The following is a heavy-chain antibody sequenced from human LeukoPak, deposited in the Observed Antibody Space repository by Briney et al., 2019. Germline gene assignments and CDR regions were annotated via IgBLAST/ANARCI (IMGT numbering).Heavy chain of an antibody. CDR1: GFTFSSYS. J-gene: IGHJ4*02. Sequence: PGGSLRLSCAASGFTFSSYSMNWVRQAPGKGLEWVSSISSSSSYIYYADSVKGRFTISRDNAKNSLYLQMNSLRAEDTAVYYCATSPGIAAAAPSYFDYWGQGTLVTVSS. CDR3: ATSPGIAAAAPSYFDY. D-gene: IGHD6-13*01. CDR2: ISSSSSYI. V-gene: IGHV3-21*03.